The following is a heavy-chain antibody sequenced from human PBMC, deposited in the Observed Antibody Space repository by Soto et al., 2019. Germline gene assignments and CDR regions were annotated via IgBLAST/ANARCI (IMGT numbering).Heavy chain of an antibody. CDR3: VRDLHEPLPADVLQVAN. CDR1: GFTFSSYE. D-gene: IGHD1-1*01. Sequence: EVQLVESGGDLVQPGGSLRLSCAASGFTFSSYEMYWVRQAPGKGLEWISYISSTGSGTHYADSVKGRFTISRDNARNSLSLQMNSLRAEDTAIYYCVRDLHEPLPADVLQVANWGQGTQVTVSS. J-gene: IGHJ4*02. CDR2: ISSTGSGT. V-gene: IGHV3-48*03.